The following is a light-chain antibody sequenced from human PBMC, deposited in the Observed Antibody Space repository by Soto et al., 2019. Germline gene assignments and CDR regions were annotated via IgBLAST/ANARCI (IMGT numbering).Light chain of an antibody. V-gene: IGLV2-14*01. Sequence: QSALTQPASVSGSPGQSITISCTGTSSDVGAYDYVSWYQQNPGKAPKLIISEVSDRPSGVSNRFSGSKSGNTASLTISGLQAEDEADYFCSSYTTTNTLWVFSGGTKVTVL. J-gene: IGLJ3*02. CDR2: EVS. CDR3: SSYTTTNTLWV. CDR1: SSDVGAYDY.